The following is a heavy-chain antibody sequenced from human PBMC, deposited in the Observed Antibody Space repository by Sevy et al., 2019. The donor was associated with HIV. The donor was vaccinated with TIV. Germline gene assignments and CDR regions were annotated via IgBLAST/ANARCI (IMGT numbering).Heavy chain of an antibody. V-gene: IGHV3-23*01. D-gene: IGHD3-22*01. CDR1: GFTFSSYA. CDR2: ISGSGGST. Sequence: GGSLRLSCAASGFTFSSYAMSWVRQAPGKGLEWVSAISGSGGSTYYADSVKGRFTISRDNSKNTLYLQMNSLRAEDTAVYYGAKDDSSGYYTHWGQGTLVTVSS. J-gene: IGHJ4*02. CDR3: AKDDSSGYYTH.